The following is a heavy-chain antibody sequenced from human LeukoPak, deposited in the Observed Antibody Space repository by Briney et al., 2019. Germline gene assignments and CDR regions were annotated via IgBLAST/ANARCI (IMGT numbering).Heavy chain of an antibody. Sequence: SGGSLRLSCAASGFTFSNAWMSWVRQAPGKGLEWVGRIKSKTDGGTTDYAAPVKGRFTISRDNSKNTLYLQMNSLRAEDTAVYYCAKSQRRYCSGGSCYSFGYWGQGTLVTVSS. V-gene: IGHV3-15*01. CDR3: AKSQRRYCSGGSCYSFGY. CDR1: GFTFSNAW. CDR2: IKSKTDGGTT. D-gene: IGHD2-15*01. J-gene: IGHJ4*02.